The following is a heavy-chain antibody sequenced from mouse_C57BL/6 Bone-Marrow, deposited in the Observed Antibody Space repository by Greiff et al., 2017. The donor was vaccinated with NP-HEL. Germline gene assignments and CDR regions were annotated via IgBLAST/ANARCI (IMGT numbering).Heavy chain of an antibody. V-gene: IGHV14-2*01. D-gene: IGHD2-5*01. J-gene: IGHJ4*01. CDR2: IDPEDGET. CDR3: SYYSNPYYYAMDY. Sequence: VQLQQSGAELVKPGASVKLSCTASGFNIKDYYMHWVKQRTEQGLEWIGRIDPEDGETKYAPKFQGKATITADTSSNTAYLQLSSLTSEDTTVYYCSYYSNPYYYAMDYWGQGTSVTVSS. CDR1: GFNIKDYY.